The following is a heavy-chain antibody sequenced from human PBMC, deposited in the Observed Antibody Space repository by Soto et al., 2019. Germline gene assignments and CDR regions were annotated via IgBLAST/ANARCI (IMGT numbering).Heavy chain of an antibody. Sequence: ASVKVSCKVSGYTLTELSMHWVRQAPGKGLEWMGGFDPEDGETIYAQKFQGRITMTEDTSTDTAYMELSSLRSEDTAVYYCATVTLNRYDSSGYYYDWDYRGQGTLVTASS. V-gene: IGHV1-24*01. D-gene: IGHD3-22*01. CDR1: GYTLTELS. J-gene: IGHJ4*02. CDR3: ATVTLNRYDSSGYYYDWDY. CDR2: FDPEDGET.